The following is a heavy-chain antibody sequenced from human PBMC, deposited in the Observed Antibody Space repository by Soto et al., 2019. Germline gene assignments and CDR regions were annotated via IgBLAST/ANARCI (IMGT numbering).Heavy chain of an antibody. CDR3: ERDINDLWSGYHYFDY. CDR2: ISSSSSYI. CDR1: GFTFSSYS. V-gene: IGHV3-21*01. Sequence: GGSLRLSCAASGFTFSSYSMNWVRQAPGKGLEWVSSISSSSSYIYYADSVKGRFTISRDNAKKSLYLQMNSLRAEDTAVYYCERDINDLWSGYHYFDYWGQGPLVTVS. D-gene: IGHD3-3*01. J-gene: IGHJ4*02.